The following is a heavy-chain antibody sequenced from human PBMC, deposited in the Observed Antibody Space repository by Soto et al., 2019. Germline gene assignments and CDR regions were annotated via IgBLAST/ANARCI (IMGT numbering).Heavy chain of an antibody. D-gene: IGHD6-19*01. V-gene: IGHV4-30-4*01. CDR2: IYYSGST. CDR1: GGSISSGDYY. CDR3: ARAYRINGWSDYFFDY. Sequence: SETLSLTCTVSGGSISSGDYYWSWIRQPPGKGLEWIGYIYYSGSTYYNPSLKSRVTISVDTSKNQFSLKLSSVTAADTAVYYCARAYRINGWSDYFFDYWGQGTLVTVSS. J-gene: IGHJ4*02.